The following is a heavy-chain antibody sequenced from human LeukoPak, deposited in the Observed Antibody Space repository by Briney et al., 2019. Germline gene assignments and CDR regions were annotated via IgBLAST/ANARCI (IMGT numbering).Heavy chain of an antibody. CDR3: AKIAPLPYYDILTTPIPDAFDI. V-gene: IGHV3-30*18. D-gene: IGHD3-9*01. J-gene: IGHJ3*02. CDR2: ISYDGSNK. Sequence: GGSLRLSCAASGFTFSSYGMHWVRQAPGKGLEWVAVISYDGSNKYYADSVKGRFTISRDNSKNTLYLQMNSLRAEDTAVYYCAKIAPLPYYDILTTPIPDAFDIWGQGTMVTVSS. CDR1: GFTFSSYG.